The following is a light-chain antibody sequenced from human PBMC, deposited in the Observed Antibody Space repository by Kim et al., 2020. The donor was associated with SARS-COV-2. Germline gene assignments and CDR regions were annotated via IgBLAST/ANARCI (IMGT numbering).Light chain of an antibody. Sequence: NFMLTQPHSVSESPGKTVTISCTRSSGSIASNHVQWYQQRPGSAPTTVIYQNNQRPSGIPDRFSGSIDRSSNSASLTISGLKTEDEADYYCQSYDNNNPVVFGGGTQLTVL. CDR3: QSYDNNNPVV. CDR2: QNN. V-gene: IGLV6-57*04. J-gene: IGLJ2*01. CDR1: SGSIASNH.